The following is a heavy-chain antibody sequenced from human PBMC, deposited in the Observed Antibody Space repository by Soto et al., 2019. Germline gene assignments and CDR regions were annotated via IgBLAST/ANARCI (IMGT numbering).Heavy chain of an antibody. CDR3: ARDLEAAPYYFDY. D-gene: IGHD1-1*01. V-gene: IGHV3-21*01. CDR2: ISSSSSNT. J-gene: IGHJ4*02. CDR1: GFTFSSYA. Sequence: PGGSMRLSCAASGFTFSSYAMGWVRQAPGKGLEWVSAISSSSSNTYYADSVKGRFTISRDNAKNSLYLQMNSLRAEDTAVYYCARDLEAAPYYFDYGGQGTLVTVSS.